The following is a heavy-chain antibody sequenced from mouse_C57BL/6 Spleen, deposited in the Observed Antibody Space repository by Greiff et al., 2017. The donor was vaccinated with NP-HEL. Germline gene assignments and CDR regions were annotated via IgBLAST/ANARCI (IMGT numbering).Heavy chain of an antibody. D-gene: IGHD3-1*01. J-gene: IGHJ4*01. CDR1: GYTFTSYW. CDR2: IDPSDSYT. V-gene: IGHV1-59*01. Sequence: QVQLQQPGAELVRPGTSVKLSCKASGYTFTSYWVHWVKQRPGQGLEWIGVIDPSDSYTNYNQKFKGKATLTVDTSSSTAYMQLSSLTSEDSAVYYCARRMGSGDYWGQGTSVTVSS. CDR3: ARRMGSGDY.